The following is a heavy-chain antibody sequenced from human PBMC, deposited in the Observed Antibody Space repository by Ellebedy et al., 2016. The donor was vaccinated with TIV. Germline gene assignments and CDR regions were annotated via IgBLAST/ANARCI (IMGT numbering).Heavy chain of an antibody. J-gene: IGHJ4*02. Sequence: PGGSLRLSCKGSGYSFTSYWIGWVRQMPGKGLEWMGIIYPGDSDTRYSPSFQGQVTISADKSISTAYLQWSSLKASDTAMYYCARLKGNYYDSSGYYYVSWCDYWGQGTLVTVSS. CDR1: GYSFTSYW. D-gene: IGHD3-22*01. CDR2: IYPGDSDT. CDR3: ARLKGNYYDSSGYYYVSWCDY. V-gene: IGHV5-51*01.